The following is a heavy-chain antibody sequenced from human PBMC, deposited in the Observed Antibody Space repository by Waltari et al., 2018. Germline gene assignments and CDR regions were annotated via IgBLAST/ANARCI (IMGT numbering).Heavy chain of an antibody. CDR1: ADSVSSNSAA. D-gene: IGHD6-6*01. CDR2: TYYRYKWYN. Sequence: QVQLQQSGPGLVKPSQTLSLTCAISADSVSSNSAAWNWIRQSPSRGLEWLGRTYYRYKWYNDYAVAVKSRITINPDTSKNQVSLQRNSVTPEDTAVYYCASDLGYSSSSRELDYWGQGTLVTVSS. V-gene: IGHV6-1*01. J-gene: IGHJ4*02. CDR3: ASDLGYSSSSRELDY.